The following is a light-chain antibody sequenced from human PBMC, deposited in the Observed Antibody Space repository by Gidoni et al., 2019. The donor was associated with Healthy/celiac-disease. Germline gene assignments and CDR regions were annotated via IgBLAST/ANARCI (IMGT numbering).Light chain of an antibody. CDR2: QDS. V-gene: IGLV3-1*01. J-gene: IGLJ3*02. CDR1: KLGDKY. CDR3: QAWDSSTGGV. Sequence: SYELIQPPSVSVYPGQTASITCAGDKLGDKYACWYQQKPGQPPVRVIYQDSKRPSGIPELFSGSNSGNTATLTISGTQAMDEADYYCQAWDSSTGGVFGGGTKLTVL.